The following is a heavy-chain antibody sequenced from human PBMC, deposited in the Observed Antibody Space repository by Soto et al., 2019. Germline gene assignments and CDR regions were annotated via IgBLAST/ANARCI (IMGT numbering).Heavy chain of an antibody. D-gene: IGHD6-6*01. V-gene: IGHV3-23*01. CDR2: ISGSGATT. J-gene: IGHJ4*02. Sequence: QLLESGGGLVQPGESLRLSCAASGFIFSSYAMNWVRQAPGKGLEWVSTISGSGATTYYADSVKGRLTISGDNSENAVYLHMNSLRDDDTALYYCAKARGDISSRRAFDYWGQGALVTVAS. CDR3: AKARGDISSRRAFDY. CDR1: GFIFSSYA.